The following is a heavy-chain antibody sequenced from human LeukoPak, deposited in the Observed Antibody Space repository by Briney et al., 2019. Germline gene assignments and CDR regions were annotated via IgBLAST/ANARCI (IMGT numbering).Heavy chain of an antibody. Sequence: GGSLRLSCAASGFTVSSNYMSWVRQAPGKGLEWVSVIYSGGSTYYADSVKGRFTISRDNSKNTLYLQMNSLRAEDTAVYYCAKDLTDYDSSGYYGGFDYWGQGTLVTVSS. J-gene: IGHJ4*02. CDR2: IYSGGST. D-gene: IGHD3-22*01. CDR3: AKDLTDYDSSGYYGGFDY. CDR1: GFTVSSNY. V-gene: IGHV3-53*01.